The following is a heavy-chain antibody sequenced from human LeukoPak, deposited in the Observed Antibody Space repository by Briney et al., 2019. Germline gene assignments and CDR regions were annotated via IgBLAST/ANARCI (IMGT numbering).Heavy chain of an antibody. D-gene: IGHD2-2*01. V-gene: IGHV3-7*01. CDR1: RFTFSTSW. Sequence: GGSLRLSCAASRFTFSTSWMTWVRQAPGKGLEWVANINQDGSEKYYVDPVKGRFTISRDNAKNSLYLQMNTLRGEDTAIYYCARADAAGAFDIWGQGTMVTVSS. CDR2: INQDGSEK. CDR3: ARADAAGAFDI. J-gene: IGHJ3*02.